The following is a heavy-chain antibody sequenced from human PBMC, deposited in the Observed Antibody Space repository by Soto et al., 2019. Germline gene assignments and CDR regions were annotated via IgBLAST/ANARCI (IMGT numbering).Heavy chain of an antibody. J-gene: IGHJ4*02. V-gene: IGHV4-34*01. CDR3: AKDLSGMTTETLDY. CDR2: INHSGST. CDR1: GGSFSGYY. D-gene: IGHD4-17*01. Sequence: KTSETLSLTCAVYGGSFSGYYWSWIRQPPGKGLEWIGEINHSGSTNYNPSLKSRVTISVDTSKNQFSLRAEDTAVYYCAKDLSGMTTETLDYWGQGTLVTVSS.